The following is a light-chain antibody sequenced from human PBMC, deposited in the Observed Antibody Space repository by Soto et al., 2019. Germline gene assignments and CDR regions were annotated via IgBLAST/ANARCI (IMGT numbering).Light chain of an antibody. Sequence: QSVLTQPRSVSGSPGQSVTLSCAGTSSDVGAYNYVSWYQQLPGTAPKLLIYDNNKRPSGIPDRFSGSKSGTSATLGITGLQTGDEADYYCGTWDSSLSADVVFGGGTKVTVL. CDR1: SSDVGAYNY. V-gene: IGLV1-51*01. CDR3: GTWDSSLSADVV. J-gene: IGLJ2*01. CDR2: DNN.